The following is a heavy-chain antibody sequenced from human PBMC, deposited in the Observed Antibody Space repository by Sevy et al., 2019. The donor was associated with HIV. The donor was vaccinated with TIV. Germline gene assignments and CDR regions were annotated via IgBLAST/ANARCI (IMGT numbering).Heavy chain of an antibody. Sequence: GGSLRLSCVASGFTFSSYNFNWVRQAPGKGLEWISFINSVSTIISHEDSVKGRFTISRDSVKKSVYLQMNSLRVEDTAVYYCARDGGYSDYGMDLWGQGTTVTVSS. V-gene: IGHV3-48*01. CDR1: GFTFSSYN. J-gene: IGHJ6*02. CDR3: ARDGGYSDYGMDL. CDR2: INSVSTII. D-gene: IGHD2-15*01.